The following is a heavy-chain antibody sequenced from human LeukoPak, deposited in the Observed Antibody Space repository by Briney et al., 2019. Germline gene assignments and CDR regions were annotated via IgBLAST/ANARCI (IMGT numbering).Heavy chain of an antibody. CDR2: INPSSGGT. J-gene: IGHJ3*01. D-gene: IGHD3-22*01. CDR1: EYTFTDYY. CDR3: ARAGLWDYSDSSGYHNAAFDV. V-gene: IGHV1-2*02. Sequence: GASVTVSCKASEYTFTDYYVHWVREAPGQGLEWMGWINPSSGGTNYAQNFQGRVSMTRDTSISASYMELSRLRSDDTAVYYCARAGLWDYSDSSGYHNAAFDVWGQGTMVTVSS.